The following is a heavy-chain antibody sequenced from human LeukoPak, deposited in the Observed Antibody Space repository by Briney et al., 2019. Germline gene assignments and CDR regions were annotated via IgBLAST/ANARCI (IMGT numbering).Heavy chain of an antibody. CDR1: GGSISSGGYY. J-gene: IGHJ3*02. CDR2: VYYSGST. D-gene: IGHD2-2*01. V-gene: IGHV4-31*03. Sequence: SQTLPLTCTVSGGSISSGGYYWSWIRQHPGKGLEWIGYVYYSGSTYYNPSLKSRVTISVDTSKNQFSLKLSSVTAADTAVYYCARDRVSYCSSTSCSNPHAFDIWGQGTMVTVSS. CDR3: ARDRVSYCSSTSCSNPHAFDI.